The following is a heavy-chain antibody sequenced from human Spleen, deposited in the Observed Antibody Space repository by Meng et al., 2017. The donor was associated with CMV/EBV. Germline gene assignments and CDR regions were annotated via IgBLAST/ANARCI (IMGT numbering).Heavy chain of an antibody. J-gene: IGHJ4*02. D-gene: IGHD2-2*01. V-gene: IGHV3-11*04. CDR2: ISSSGSTI. Sequence: FTFSDYYMSWIRQAPGKGLEWVSYISSSGSTIYYADSVKGRFTISRDNAKNSLYLQMNSLRAEDTAVYYCARNARDQIVPPATHFDYWGQGTLVTVSS. CDR3: ARNARDQIVPPATHFDY. CDR1: FTFSDYY.